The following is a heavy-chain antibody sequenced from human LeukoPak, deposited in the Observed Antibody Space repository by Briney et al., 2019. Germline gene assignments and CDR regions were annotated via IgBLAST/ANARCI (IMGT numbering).Heavy chain of an antibody. CDR3: ARGRYSTSY. D-gene: IGHD3-9*01. J-gene: IGHJ4*02. CDR1: GCSISSYY. V-gene: IGHV4-59*01. CDR2: IYYSGST. Sequence: SETLSLTCTVSGCSISSYYWSWIRQPPGKGLEWIGYIYYSGSTNYNPSLKSRVTISVDTSKNQFSLKLSSVTAADTAVYYCARGRYSTSYWGQGTLVTVSS.